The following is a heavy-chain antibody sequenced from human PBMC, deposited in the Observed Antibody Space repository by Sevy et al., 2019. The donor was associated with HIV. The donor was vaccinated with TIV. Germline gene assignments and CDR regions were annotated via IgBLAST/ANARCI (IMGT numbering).Heavy chain of an antibody. J-gene: IGHJ5*02. Sequence: GGFLRLSCAASGFRFRDYRMNWVRQAPGKGLEWVSYTTSSSNTINYADSVKGRFTISRDNGRNSLYLQINSLRHEDTAVYYCARDRGRGEVALDLWGQGTLVTVSS. CDR3: ARDRGRGEVALDL. D-gene: IGHD3-10*01. V-gene: IGHV3-48*02. CDR1: GFRFRDYR. CDR2: TTSSSNTI.